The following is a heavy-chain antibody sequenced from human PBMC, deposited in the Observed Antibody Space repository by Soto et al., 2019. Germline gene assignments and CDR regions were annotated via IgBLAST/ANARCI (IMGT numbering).Heavy chain of an antibody. CDR3: ARDRRWTAMVSRYYYYGMDV. J-gene: IGHJ6*02. CDR2: IIPIFGTA. CDR1: GGTFSSYA. D-gene: IGHD5-18*01. Sequence: SVKVSCKASGGTFSSYAISWVRQAPGQGLEWMGGIIPIFGTANYAQKFQGRVTIAADESTSTAYMELSSLRSEDTAVYYCARDRRWTAMVSRYYYYGMDVWGQGTTVTVSS. V-gene: IGHV1-69*13.